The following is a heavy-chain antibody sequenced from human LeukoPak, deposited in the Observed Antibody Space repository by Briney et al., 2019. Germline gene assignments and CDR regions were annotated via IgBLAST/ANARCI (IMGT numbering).Heavy chain of an antibody. CDR3: AREIDLGDFDY. Sequence: GGSLRLSCAASGFTFSSYSMNWVRQAPGKGLEWVSYISSSSSTIYYADSVKGRFTISRDNAKNSLYLQMNSLRAEDTAVYYCAREIDLGDFDYWGQGTLVAVSS. CDR2: ISSSSSTI. V-gene: IGHV3-48*04. CDR1: GFTFSSYS. J-gene: IGHJ4*02.